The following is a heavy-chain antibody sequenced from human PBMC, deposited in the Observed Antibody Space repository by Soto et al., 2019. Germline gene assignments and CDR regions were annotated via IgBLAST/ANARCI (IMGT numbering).Heavy chain of an antibody. V-gene: IGHV5-10-1*03. CDR3: ARPSGSYWKGSNDAFDI. J-gene: IGHJ3*02. Sequence: EVQLVQSGAEVKKPGESLRISCKGSGYSFTSYWISWVRQMPGKGLEWMGRIDPSDSYTNYSPSFQGHVTISADKSISTAYLQWSSLKASDTAMYYCARPSGSYWKGSNDAFDIWGQGTMVTVSS. CDR1: GYSFTSYW. D-gene: IGHD1-26*01. CDR2: IDPSDSYT.